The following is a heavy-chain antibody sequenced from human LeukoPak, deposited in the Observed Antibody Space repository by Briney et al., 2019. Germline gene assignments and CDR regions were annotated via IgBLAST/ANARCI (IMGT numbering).Heavy chain of an antibody. D-gene: IGHD3-10*01. Sequence: PSETPSLTCTVSGGSMSSSSYYWGWIRQPPGKGLEWIGSIYSSGSTYYNPSLKSRVTISVDTSKNQFSLKLNSVTAADTAVYYCARHEAKGLASYYSNFDYWGQGTLVTVSS. CDR3: ARHEAKGLASYYSNFDY. CDR1: GGSMSSSSYY. J-gene: IGHJ4*02. CDR2: IYSSGST. V-gene: IGHV4-39*01.